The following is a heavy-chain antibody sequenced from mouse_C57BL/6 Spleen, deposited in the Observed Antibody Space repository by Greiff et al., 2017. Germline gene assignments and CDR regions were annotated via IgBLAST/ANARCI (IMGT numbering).Heavy chain of an antibody. CDR1: GYSFTGYY. CDR3: AILYYGSSYGAY. J-gene: IGHJ3*01. D-gene: IGHD1-1*01. V-gene: IGHV1-42*01. Sequence: EVQLVESGPELVKPGASVKISCKASGYSFTGYYMNWVKQSPEKSLEWIGEINPSTGGTTYNQKFKAKATLTVDKSSSTAYMQLKSLTSEGSAVYYCAILYYGSSYGAYWGQGTLVTVSA. CDR2: INPSTGGT.